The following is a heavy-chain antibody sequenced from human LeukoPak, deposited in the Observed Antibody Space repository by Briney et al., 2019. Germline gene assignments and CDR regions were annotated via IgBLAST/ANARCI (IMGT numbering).Heavy chain of an antibody. CDR3: ARALGDYGSGSYLDY. V-gene: IGHV3-30*04. D-gene: IGHD3-10*01. J-gene: IGHJ4*02. CDR1: GFTFSSYA. Sequence: GGSLRLSCAASGFTFSSYAMHWVRQATGKGLEWVAVISYDGSNKYYADSVKGRFTISRDNSKNTLYLQMNSLRAEDTAVYYCARALGDYGSGSYLDYWGQGTLVTVSS. CDR2: ISYDGSNK.